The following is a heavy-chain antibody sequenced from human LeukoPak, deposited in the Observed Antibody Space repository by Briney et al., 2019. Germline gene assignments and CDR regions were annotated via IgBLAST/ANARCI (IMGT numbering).Heavy chain of an antibody. J-gene: IGHJ3*02. CDR1: GYTFTGYY. CDR3: ARIRDGYNAAYDI. Sequence: ASVKVSCKASGYTFTGYYIHWVRQAPGQGLEWMGLINPGGANTNYAQNFQGRVTMTRDTSTSTVYMELSSLRSEDTAIYYCARIRDGYNAAYDIWGQGTVVTVPS. CDR2: INPGGANT. D-gene: IGHD5-24*01. V-gene: IGHV1-46*01.